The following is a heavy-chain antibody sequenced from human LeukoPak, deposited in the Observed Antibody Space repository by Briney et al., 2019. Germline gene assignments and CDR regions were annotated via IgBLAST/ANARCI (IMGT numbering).Heavy chain of an antibody. Sequence: QPGGSLRLSCAASGFTFSNFTIHWVRQAPGKGLEYVSAISGNGGSTYYADSVKGRFTISRDNSKNTMYLQMGSLRPEDMAVYYCARGWGYSSGWYYFDFWGQGTLVTVSS. J-gene: IGHJ4*01. D-gene: IGHD6-19*01. CDR3: ARGWGYSSGWYYFDF. CDR1: GFTFSNFT. CDR2: ISGNGGST. V-gene: IGHV3-64*02.